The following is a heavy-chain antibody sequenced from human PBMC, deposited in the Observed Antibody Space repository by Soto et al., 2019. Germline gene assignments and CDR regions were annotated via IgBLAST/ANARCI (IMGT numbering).Heavy chain of an antibody. CDR3: AREGYYYDSSGYPNWFDP. J-gene: IGHJ5*02. Sequence: ASVKVSCKASGYTFTSYAMNWVRQAPGQGPEWMGWINTNTGNPTYAQGFTGRFVFSLDTSVSTAYLQICSLKAEDTAVYYCAREGYYYDSSGYPNWFDPWGQGTLVTVSS. CDR2: INTNTGNP. V-gene: IGHV7-4-1*01. CDR1: GYTFTSYA. D-gene: IGHD3-22*01.